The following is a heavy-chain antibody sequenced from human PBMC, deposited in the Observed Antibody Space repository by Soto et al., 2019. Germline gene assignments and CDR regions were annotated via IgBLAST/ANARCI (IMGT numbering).Heavy chain of an antibody. Sequence: SETLSLTCAVYGGSFSGYYWSWIRQPPGKGLEWIGEINHSGSTNYNPSLKSRVTISADTSKNQFSLKLSSVTAADTAVYYCARSPDIVVVPAAKKELYFDYWGQGTLVTVSS. CDR1: GGSFSGYY. D-gene: IGHD2-2*01. V-gene: IGHV4-34*01. CDR3: ARSPDIVVVPAAKKELYFDY. J-gene: IGHJ4*02. CDR2: INHSGST.